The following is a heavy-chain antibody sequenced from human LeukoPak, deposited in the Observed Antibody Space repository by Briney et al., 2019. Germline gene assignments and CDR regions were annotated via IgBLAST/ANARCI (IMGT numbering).Heavy chain of an antibody. Sequence: GGSLRLSCAASGFTFSDYSMNWVRQAPGKGLEWVSAISVGSDVIYYADSVKGRFAISRDNSKHTVYLQMDSLRAEDTAVYYCAKSHVSTATGTGRYFDYWGQGTLVTVSS. V-gene: IGHV3-23*01. CDR1: GFTFSDYS. J-gene: IGHJ4*02. D-gene: IGHD3-9*01. CDR2: ISVGSDVI. CDR3: AKSHVSTATGTGRYFDY.